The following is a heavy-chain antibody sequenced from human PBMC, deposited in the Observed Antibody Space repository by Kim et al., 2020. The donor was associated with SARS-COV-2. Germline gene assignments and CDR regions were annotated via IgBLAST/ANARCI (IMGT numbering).Heavy chain of an antibody. J-gene: IGHJ5*02. V-gene: IGHV1-69*04. CDR3: AREFKGSWFDP. Sequence: VNYAQKFHGRGTITADKFTSIAYMELSSLRSEDTAVYYCAREFKGSWFDPWGQGTLVTVSS. CDR2: V.